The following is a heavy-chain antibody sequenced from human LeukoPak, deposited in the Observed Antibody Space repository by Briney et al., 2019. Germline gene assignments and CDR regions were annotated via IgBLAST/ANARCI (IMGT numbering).Heavy chain of an antibody. CDR3: ARDQGRYSYGPDY. CDR1: GFTFSNSW. D-gene: IGHD5-18*01. Sequence: GGSLRLSCAASGFTFSNSWMHWVRQTPGKGLVWVAVISYDGSNKYYADSVKGRFTISRDNSKNTLYLQMNSLRAEDTAVYYCARDQGRYSYGPDYWGQGTLVTVSS. CDR2: ISYDGSNK. V-gene: IGHV3-30-3*01. J-gene: IGHJ4*02.